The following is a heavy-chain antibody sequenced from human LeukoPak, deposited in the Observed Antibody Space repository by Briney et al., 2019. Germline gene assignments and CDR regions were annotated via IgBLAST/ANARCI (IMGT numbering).Heavy chain of an antibody. Sequence: GESLKISCKGSGYSFTSYWICWVRQMPGKGLEWMGIIYPGDSDTRYSPSFQGQVTISADKSISTAYLQWSSLKASDTAMYYCARSYDYYDSSGYYFNWFDPWGQGTLVTVSS. CDR2: IYPGDSDT. J-gene: IGHJ5*02. CDR1: GYSFTSYW. CDR3: ARSYDYYDSSGYYFNWFDP. D-gene: IGHD3-22*01. V-gene: IGHV5-51*01.